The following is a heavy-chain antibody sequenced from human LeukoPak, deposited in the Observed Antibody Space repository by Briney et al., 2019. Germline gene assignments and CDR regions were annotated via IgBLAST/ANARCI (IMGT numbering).Heavy chain of an antibody. D-gene: IGHD2-21*01. Sequence: GGSLRLSCAASGFTFSRNSINWVRQAPGKGLEWVSYISFSSSIIYYADSVKGRFTVSRDNAKNSLFLQLDSLRAEDTAVYYCARALTAYYFDDWGLGNLVTVSS. CDR1: GFTFSRNS. CDR3: ARALTAYYFDD. V-gene: IGHV3-48*01. CDR2: ISFSSSII. J-gene: IGHJ4*01.